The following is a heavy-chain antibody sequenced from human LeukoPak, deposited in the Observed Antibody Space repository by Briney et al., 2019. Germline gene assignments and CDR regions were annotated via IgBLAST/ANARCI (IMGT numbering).Heavy chain of an antibody. CDR1: GFTFSSYA. CDR2: ISGSGGST. D-gene: IGHD5-24*01. CDR3: AKGRDGYDAFDI. V-gene: IGHV3-23*01. Sequence: PGGSLRLSCAASGFTFSSYAMGWVRQAPGKGLEWVSAISGSGGSTYYADSVKGRFTISRDNSKNTLYLQMNSLRAEDTAVYYCAKGRDGYDAFDIWGQGTMVTVSS. J-gene: IGHJ3*02.